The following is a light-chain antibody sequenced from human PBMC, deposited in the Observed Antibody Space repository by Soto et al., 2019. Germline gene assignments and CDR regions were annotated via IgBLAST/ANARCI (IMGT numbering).Light chain of an antibody. J-gene: IGKJ4*01. CDR1: QSITTY. CDR3: QQSYSTPLS. CDR2: EAS. V-gene: IGKV1-39*01. Sequence: DIQMTQSPASLSASIGDRVTITCRASQSITTYLNWYQQKPGKAPKLLIHEASSLQSGVPSRFSGSGSGTYFTLTISSLEPEDFATYYCQQSYSTPLSFGGGTKVEIK.